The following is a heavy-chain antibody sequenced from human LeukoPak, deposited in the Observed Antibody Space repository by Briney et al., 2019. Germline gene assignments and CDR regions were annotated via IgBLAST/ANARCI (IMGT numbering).Heavy chain of an antibody. V-gene: IGHV3-48*01. D-gene: IGHD6-19*01. CDR3: ARAVAVYFDY. CDR2: ISSSTGTI. J-gene: IGHJ4*02. CDR1: GFTFSTYS. Sequence: QSGGSLRLSCAASGFTFSTYSMNWVRQAPGKGLEWVSYISSSTGTIYYADSVKGRFTISRDNVKNSLYLQMNSPRAEDTAVYYCARAVAVYFDYWGQGTLVTVSS.